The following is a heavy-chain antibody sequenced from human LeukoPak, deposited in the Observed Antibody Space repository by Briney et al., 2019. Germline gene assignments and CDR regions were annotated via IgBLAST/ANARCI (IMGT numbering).Heavy chain of an antibody. D-gene: IGHD5-18*01. Sequence: GGSLRLSCAASGFTFRSYAMHWVRQAPGKGLEWVAVISYDGSNKYYADSVKGRFTISRDNSKNTLYLQMNSLRAEDTAVYYCASSVDTAMVRAFDIWGQGTMVTVSS. CDR1: GFTFRSYA. V-gene: IGHV3-30-3*01. CDR3: ASSVDTAMVRAFDI. J-gene: IGHJ3*02. CDR2: ISYDGSNK.